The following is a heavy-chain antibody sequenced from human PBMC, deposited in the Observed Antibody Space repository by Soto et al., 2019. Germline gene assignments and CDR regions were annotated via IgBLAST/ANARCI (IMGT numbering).Heavy chain of an antibody. V-gene: IGHV3-64D*06. CDR3: VKDHTGWLV. CDR1: GFTFSSYA. J-gene: IGHJ4*02. D-gene: IGHD6-19*01. CDR2: INANGDST. Sequence: WGSLRLPCSVSGFTFSSYAFHWVRQAPGKGLQSISAINANGDSTYYADSVKGRFTISRDNSNNTLHLQMSSLRAEDTAVYYCVKDHTGWLVWGQGTLVTVSS.